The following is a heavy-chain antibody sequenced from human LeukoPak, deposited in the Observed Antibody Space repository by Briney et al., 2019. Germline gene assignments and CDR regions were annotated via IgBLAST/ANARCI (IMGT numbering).Heavy chain of an antibody. J-gene: IGHJ4*02. CDR3: ARAGAPCSGGSCYSGEFDY. Sequence: SVKVSCKASGFTFTSTAVQWVRQARGQRLEWIGWILVGSGNTNYAQKFQGRVTITADESTSTAYMELSSLRSEDTAVYYCARAGAPCSGGSCYSGEFDYWGQGTLVTVSS. V-gene: IGHV1-58*01. CDR2: ILVGSGNT. CDR1: GFTFTSTA. D-gene: IGHD2-15*01.